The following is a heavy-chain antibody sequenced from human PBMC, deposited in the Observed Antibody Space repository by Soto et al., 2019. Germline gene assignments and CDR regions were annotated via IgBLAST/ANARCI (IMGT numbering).Heavy chain of an antibody. J-gene: IGHJ4*02. Sequence: SVKVSCKASGGTFSSYAISWVRQAPGQGLEWMGGIIPIFGTANYAQKFQGRVTTTADESTSTAYMELSSLRSEDTAVYYCARGRNYDILTGYYSKYYFDYWGQGTLVTVSS. D-gene: IGHD3-9*01. CDR2: IIPIFGTA. V-gene: IGHV1-69*13. CDR3: ARGRNYDILTGYYSKYYFDY. CDR1: GGTFSSYA.